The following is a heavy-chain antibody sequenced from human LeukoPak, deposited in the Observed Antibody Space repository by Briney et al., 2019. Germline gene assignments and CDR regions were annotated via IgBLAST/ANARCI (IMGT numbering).Heavy chain of an antibody. J-gene: IGHJ4*02. CDR3: ARDDRDGYDY. V-gene: IGHV4-34*01. D-gene: IGHD5-24*01. Sequence: SETLSLTCAVYGVSFSGYYWSWIRQPPGKGLEWIGEINHSGSTKYNTSLKSRVTISVDTSKNQFSLKLSPVTAEDTAVYYCARDDRDGYDYWGQGNLVTVSS. CDR2: INHSGST. CDR1: GVSFSGYY.